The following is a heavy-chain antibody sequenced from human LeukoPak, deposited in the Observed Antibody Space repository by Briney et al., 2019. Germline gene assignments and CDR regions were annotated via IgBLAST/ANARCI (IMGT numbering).Heavy chain of an antibody. D-gene: IGHD3-22*01. V-gene: IGHV1-69*06. Sequence: SVKVSCKASGGTFSSYAISRVRRAPGQGLEWMGGIIPIFGTASYAQKFQGRVTITADKSTSTAYMELSSLRSEDTAVYYCARESRSGMIVVVNYFDYWGQGTLVTVSS. CDR1: GGTFSSYA. J-gene: IGHJ4*02. CDR3: ARESRSGMIVVVNYFDY. CDR2: IIPIFGTA.